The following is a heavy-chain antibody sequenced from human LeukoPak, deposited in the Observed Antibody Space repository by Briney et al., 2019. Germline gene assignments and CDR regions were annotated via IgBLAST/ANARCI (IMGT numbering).Heavy chain of an antibody. CDR2: ISSSSSYK. CDR3: ARDSPNDGILWWSIDY. D-gene: IGHD2-21*01. V-gene: IGHV3-21*01. Sequence: PGGSLRLSCAASGFTLSSYSMNWVRQAPGKGLEWVSSISSSSSYKYYADSLKGRFTISRDNAKNSLFLQMNSLRAEDTAVYYCARDSPNDGILWWSIDYWGQGTLVTVSS. CDR1: GFTLSSYS. J-gene: IGHJ4*02.